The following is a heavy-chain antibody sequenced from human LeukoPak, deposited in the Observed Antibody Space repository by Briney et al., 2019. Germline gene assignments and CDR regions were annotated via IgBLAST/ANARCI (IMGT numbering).Heavy chain of an antibody. Sequence: GGSLRLSCAASGFTFSSYWMSWVRQAPGKGLEWLAHIKEEGDGKNYVDSGKGRFTISRDNAKNSLYLQVNSLTAEDTAVYYCARDMEQWLVRYYYYYMDVWGKGTTVTVSS. J-gene: IGHJ6*03. CDR1: GFTFSSYW. CDR2: IKEEGDGK. D-gene: IGHD6-19*01. CDR3: ARDMEQWLVRYYYYYMDV. V-gene: IGHV3-7*01.